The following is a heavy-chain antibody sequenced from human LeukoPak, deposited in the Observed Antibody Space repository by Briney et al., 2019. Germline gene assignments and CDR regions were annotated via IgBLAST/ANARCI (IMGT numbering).Heavy chain of an antibody. J-gene: IGHJ3*02. CDR2: INAGNGNT. Sequence: ASVKVSCKASGYTFTSYAMHWVRQAPGQRLEWMGWINAGNGNTKYSQKFQGRVTITRDTSASTAYMELSSLRSEDTAVYHCARDGPRLEAFDIWGQGTMVTVSS. CDR3: ARDGPRLEAFDI. CDR1: GYTFTSYA. V-gene: IGHV1-3*01.